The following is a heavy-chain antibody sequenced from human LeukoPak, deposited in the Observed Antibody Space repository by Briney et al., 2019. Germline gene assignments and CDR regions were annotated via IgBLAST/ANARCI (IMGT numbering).Heavy chain of an antibody. J-gene: IGHJ3*02. Sequence: SETLSLTCTVSGGSISSSSYYWGWIRQPPGKGLEWIGSIYYSGSTYYNPSLKSRVTISVDTSKNQFSLKLSSVTAADTAVYYCARDGRAPANAFDIWGQGTMVTVSS. CDR2: IYYSGST. V-gene: IGHV4-39*07. CDR1: GGSISSSSYY. CDR3: ARDGRAPANAFDI.